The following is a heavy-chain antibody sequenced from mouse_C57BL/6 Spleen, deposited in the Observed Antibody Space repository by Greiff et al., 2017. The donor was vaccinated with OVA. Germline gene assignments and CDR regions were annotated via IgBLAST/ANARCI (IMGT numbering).Heavy chain of an antibody. D-gene: IGHD1-1*01. Sequence: QVQLQQPGAELVKPGASVKLSCKASGYTFTSYWMHWVKQRPGRGLEWIGRIDPNSGGTKYNEKFKSKATLTVDKPSSTAYMQLSSLTSEDSAVYDCAREIYYYGSTSVWGTGTTVTVSS. J-gene: IGHJ1*03. CDR1: GYTFTSYW. V-gene: IGHV1-72*01. CDR3: AREIYYYGSTSV. CDR2: IDPNSGGT.